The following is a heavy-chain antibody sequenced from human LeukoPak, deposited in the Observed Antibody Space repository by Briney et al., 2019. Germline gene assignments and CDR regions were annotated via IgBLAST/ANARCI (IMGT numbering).Heavy chain of an antibody. J-gene: IGHJ5*02. V-gene: IGHV3-30*04. CDR2: ISYDGSNK. CDR3: ARVLTPQSLFSSWFDP. Sequence: GGSLRLPCAPSGLTFRSYAMHWVRQAPGKGLEGVAVISYDGSNKYYADSVKGRFTISRDNSKNTLYLQMNSLRAEDTAVYYCARVLTPQSLFSSWFDPWGQGTLVTVSS. CDR1: GLTFRSYA. D-gene: IGHD3-9*01.